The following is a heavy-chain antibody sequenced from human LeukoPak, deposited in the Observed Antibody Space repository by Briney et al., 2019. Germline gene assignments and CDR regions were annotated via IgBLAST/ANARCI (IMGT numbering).Heavy chain of an antibody. J-gene: IGHJ3*02. CDR2: IKSKTDGGTT. V-gene: IGHV3-15*01. CDR1: GFTFSSYW. Sequence: GGSLRLSCAASGFTFSSYWMSWVRQAPGKGLEWVGRIKSKTDGGTTDYAAPVKGRFTISRDDSKNTLYLQMNSLKTEDTAVYYCTARVHVLRYFDWLLSAFDIWGQGTMVTVSS. D-gene: IGHD3-9*01. CDR3: TARVHVLRYFDWLLSAFDI.